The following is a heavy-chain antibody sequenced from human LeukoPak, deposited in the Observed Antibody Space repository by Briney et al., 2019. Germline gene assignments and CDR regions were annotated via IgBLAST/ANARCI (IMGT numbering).Heavy chain of an antibody. CDR3: ARELAEIAAAIRGYYYYYKDV. J-gene: IGHJ6*03. Sequence: SETLSLTCTVSGGSISSSSYYWGWIRQPPGKGLEWIGSIYYSGSTYYNPSLKSRVTISVDTSKNQFSLKLSSVTAADTAVYYCARELAEIAAAIRGYYYYYKDVWGKGTTVTVSS. D-gene: IGHD6-13*01. CDR1: GGSISSSSYY. V-gene: IGHV4-39*01. CDR2: IYYSGST.